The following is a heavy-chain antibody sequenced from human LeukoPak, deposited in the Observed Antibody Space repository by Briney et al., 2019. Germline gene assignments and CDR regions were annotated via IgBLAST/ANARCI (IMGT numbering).Heavy chain of an antibody. V-gene: IGHV1-2*02. J-gene: IGHJ4*02. CDR3: ARSSSVVVAFDY. CDR2: INPNSGGT. Sequence: ASVKVSCKASGYTFSGYYIHWVRQAPGHGLEWMGWINPNSGGTNYAQKFQGRVTMTRDTSISTAYMELSRLRSDDTAVYYCARSSSVVVAFDYWGQGTLVTVSS. D-gene: IGHD2-15*01. CDR1: GYTFSGYY.